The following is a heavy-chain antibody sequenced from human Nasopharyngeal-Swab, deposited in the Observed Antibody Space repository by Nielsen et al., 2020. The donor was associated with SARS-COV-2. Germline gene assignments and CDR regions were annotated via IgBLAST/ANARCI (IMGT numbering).Heavy chain of an antibody. CDR2: IYYSGST. D-gene: IGHD3-22*01. Sequence: PGKGLEWIGSIYYSGSTHYNPSLKSRVTISVDTSKNQFSLKLSSVTAADTAVYYCARGGVGKHGYYYDSSGQYNWFDPWGQGTLVTVSS. J-gene: IGHJ5*02. V-gene: IGHV4-39*07. CDR3: ARGGVGKHGYYYDSSGQYNWFDP.